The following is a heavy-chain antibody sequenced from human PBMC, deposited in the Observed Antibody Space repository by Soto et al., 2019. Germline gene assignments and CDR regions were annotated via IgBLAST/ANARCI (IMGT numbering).Heavy chain of an antibody. V-gene: IGHV4-30-2*01. J-gene: IGHJ4*02. D-gene: IGHD3-22*01. CDR1: GGSISSGGYS. CDR2: IYYSGST. Sequence: SETLSLTCAVSGGSISSGGYSWSWIRQPPGKGLEWIGYIYYSGSTYYNPSLKSRVTISVDRSKNQFSLKLSSVTAADTAVYYCARGGSYYYDSSGYYPYFDYWGQGTLVTVSS. CDR3: ARGGSYYYDSSGYYPYFDY.